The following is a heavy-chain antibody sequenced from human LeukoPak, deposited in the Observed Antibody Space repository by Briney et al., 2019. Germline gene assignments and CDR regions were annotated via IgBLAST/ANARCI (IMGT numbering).Heavy chain of an antibody. CDR2: LYSDGNT. V-gene: IGHV3-53*01. Sequence: PGGSLRLSCAASGFTVITNDMTWVRQAPGKGLECVSVLYSDGNTKYADSVQGRFTISRDNSKNTLYLEMNSLSPDETAVYYCARGVEPLAANTLAYWGQGTLVTVSS. CDR1: GFTVITND. CDR3: ARGVEPLAANTLAY. D-gene: IGHD1-14*01. J-gene: IGHJ4*02.